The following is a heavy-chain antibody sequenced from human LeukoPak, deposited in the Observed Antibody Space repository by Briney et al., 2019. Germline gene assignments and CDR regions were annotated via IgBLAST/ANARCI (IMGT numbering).Heavy chain of an antibody. D-gene: IGHD1-1*01. CDR1: GGSISNYY. J-gene: IGHJ5*02. CDR2: IYYTGNT. CDR3: ARDRLQLQS. Sequence: PSETLSLTCTVSGGSISNYYWNWIRQPPGKGLEWIGYIYYTGNTNYNPSLKSRVIISVDTSKNQFSLKLSSVTAADTAVYYCARDRLQLQSWGQGTLVAVSS. V-gene: IGHV4-59*01.